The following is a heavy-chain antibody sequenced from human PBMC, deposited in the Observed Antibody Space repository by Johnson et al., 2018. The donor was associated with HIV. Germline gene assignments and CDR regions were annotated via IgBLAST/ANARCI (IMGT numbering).Heavy chain of an antibody. CDR1: GFTFSSYD. CDR3: ARGFEVAAGWGAFDI. D-gene: IGHD6-13*01. J-gene: IGHJ3*02. CDR2: IGSTGDT. Sequence: VQLVESGGGLVQPGGSLRLSCAASGFTFSSYDMHWVRQATGKGLEWVSGIGSTGDTYYPGSVKGRFTISRQNAKNSLYLQMNSLRAGDKAVYYCARGFEVAAGWGAFDIWGQGTMVTVSS. V-gene: IGHV3-13*04.